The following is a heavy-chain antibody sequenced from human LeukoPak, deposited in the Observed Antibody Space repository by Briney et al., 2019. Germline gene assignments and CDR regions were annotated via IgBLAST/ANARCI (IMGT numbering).Heavy chain of an antibody. CDR2: ISGNGGST. V-gene: IGHV3-23*01. CDR1: GLTVSSYA. Sequence: PGESLRLSCAASGLTVSSYAMNWVRQAPGKGLEWVSVISGNGGSTYYADSVRGRFTISRDNSKSTLYLQMNSLRAEDTALYYCTGSYYYEYFQHWGQGTLVTVSS. D-gene: IGHD3-22*01. CDR3: TGSYYYEYFQH. J-gene: IGHJ1*01.